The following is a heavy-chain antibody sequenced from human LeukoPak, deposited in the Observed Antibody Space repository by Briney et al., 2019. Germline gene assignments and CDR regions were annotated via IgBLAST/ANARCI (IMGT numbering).Heavy chain of an antibody. J-gene: IGHJ3*02. CDR2: IYPGDSDI. Sequence: GESLKISCKGSGYSFTSYWIGWVRQMPGKGLEWMGIIYPGDSDIRYSPSFQGQVTISADKSISTAYLQWSSLKASDTAMYYCARTMIVVARRYDAFDIWGQGTMVTVSS. V-gene: IGHV5-51*01. D-gene: IGHD3-22*01. CDR1: GYSFTSYW. CDR3: ARTMIVVARRYDAFDI.